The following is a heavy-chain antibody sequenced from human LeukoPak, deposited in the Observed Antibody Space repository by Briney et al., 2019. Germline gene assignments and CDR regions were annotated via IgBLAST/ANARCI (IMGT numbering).Heavy chain of an antibody. J-gene: IGHJ4*02. D-gene: IGHD5-18*01. CDR1: GYSFTSYW. CDR3: ARQTAMGRSGDY. V-gene: IGHV5-51*01. CDR2: IDPSDSET. Sequence: GESLKISCKASGYSFTSYWIGWVRQMPAKGLEWMGIIDPSDSETRYTPSFQGQVTISVDKSLTTAYLQWNSLKASDTAMYYCARQTAMGRSGDYWGQGTLVTVSS.